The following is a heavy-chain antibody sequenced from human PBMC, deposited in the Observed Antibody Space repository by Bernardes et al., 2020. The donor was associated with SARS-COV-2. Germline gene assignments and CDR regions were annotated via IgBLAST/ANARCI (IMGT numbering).Heavy chain of an antibody. Sequence: SETLSLTCTVSGASMRSSYWSWIRQPAGKGLEWIGHVYATGSTNYNPSLKNRVTMSLDTSKNQFSLKLSSVTAADTAVYYCAREGDYDTSVYSLDYWGQGTLVTVSS. V-gene: IGHV4-4*07. CDR1: GASMRSSY. CDR3: AREGDYDTSVYSLDY. J-gene: IGHJ4*02. D-gene: IGHD3-22*01. CDR2: VYATGST.